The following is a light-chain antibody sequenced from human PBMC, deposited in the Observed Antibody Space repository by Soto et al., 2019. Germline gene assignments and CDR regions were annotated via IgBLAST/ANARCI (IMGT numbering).Light chain of an antibody. CDR3: QQYQSSWT. CDR1: QSISSW. CDR2: DAS. J-gene: IGKJ1*01. Sequence: DIQMTQPPSTLSASVGDRVIITCRASQSISSWLAWYQQKPGKAPNLLIYDASSLESGVPSRFSGSGSGTEFTLTISSLQPDDFATYYCQQYQSSWTFGQGTKVDIK. V-gene: IGKV1-5*01.